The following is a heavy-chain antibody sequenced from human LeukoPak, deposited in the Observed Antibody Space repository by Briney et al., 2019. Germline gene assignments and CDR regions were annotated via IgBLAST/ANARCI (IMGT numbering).Heavy chain of an antibody. V-gene: IGHV3-21*01. D-gene: IGHD3-3*01. CDR1: GFTFSSYS. Sequence: GGSLRLSCAASGFTFSSYSMNWVRQAPGQGLEWVSSISSSSSYIYYADSVKGRFTISRDNAKNSLYLQMNSLRAEDTAVYYCASYYDFWSGYYTYYFDYWGQGTLVTVSS. CDR2: ISSSSSYI. J-gene: IGHJ4*02. CDR3: ASYYDFWSGYYTYYFDY.